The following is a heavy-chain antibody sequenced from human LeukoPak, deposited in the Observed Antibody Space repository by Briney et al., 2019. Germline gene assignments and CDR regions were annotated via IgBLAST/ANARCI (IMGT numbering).Heavy chain of an antibody. Sequence: SETLSLTCTVSGGSISSYYWSWIRQPPGKGLEWIGYIYYSGSTNYNPSLKSRVTISVDTSKNQFSLKLSSVTAAGTAVYYCARDHTGLRYFDLWGRGTLVTVSS. CDR2: IYYSGST. D-gene: IGHD5/OR15-5a*01. V-gene: IGHV4-59*01. J-gene: IGHJ2*01. CDR1: GGSISSYY. CDR3: ARDHTGLRYFDL.